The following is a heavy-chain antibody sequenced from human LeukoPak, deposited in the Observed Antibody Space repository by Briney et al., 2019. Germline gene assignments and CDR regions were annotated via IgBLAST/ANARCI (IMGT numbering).Heavy chain of an antibody. CDR1: GGTFSSYA. D-gene: IGHD3-22*01. V-gene: IGHV1-69*13. CDR3: ARRPNDGESGYYYVNWFDP. Sequence: SVKVSCKASGGTFSSYAISWVRQAPGQGLEWTGGIIPIFGTANYAQKFQGRVTITADESTSTAYMELSSLRSEGTAVYYCARRPNDGESGYYYVNWFDPWGQGTLVTVSS. J-gene: IGHJ5*02. CDR2: IIPIFGTA.